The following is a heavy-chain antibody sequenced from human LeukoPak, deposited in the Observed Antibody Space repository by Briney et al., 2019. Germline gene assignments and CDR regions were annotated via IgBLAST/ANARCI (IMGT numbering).Heavy chain of an antibody. CDR3: AKVAATLCGFFDY. CDR2: TSSGWSDK. V-gene: IGHV3-30*18. CDR1: GFTFSSYG. Sequence: GGSLRLSCAASGFTFSSYGMHWVRQAPGKGLEWVAFTSSGWSDKFYADSVKGRFTISRDNSKHTLYLQMNSLRAEDTAVYYCAKVAATLCGFFDYWGQGTLVTVSS. J-gene: IGHJ4*02. D-gene: IGHD6-25*01.